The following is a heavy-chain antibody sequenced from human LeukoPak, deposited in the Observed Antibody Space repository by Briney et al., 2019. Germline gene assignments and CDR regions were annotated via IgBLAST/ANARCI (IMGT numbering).Heavy chain of an antibody. CDR3: ARDRLGAAHDAFDI. J-gene: IGHJ3*02. V-gene: IGHV3-48*03. CDR2: ISSSGSTI. Sequence: GGSLRLSCAASGFTFSSYEMNWVRQAPGKGLEWVSYISSSGSTIYYADSVKGRFTISRDNAENSLYLQMNSLRVEDTAVYYCARDRLGAAHDAFDIWGQGTMVTVSS. CDR1: GFTFSSYE. D-gene: IGHD1-26*01.